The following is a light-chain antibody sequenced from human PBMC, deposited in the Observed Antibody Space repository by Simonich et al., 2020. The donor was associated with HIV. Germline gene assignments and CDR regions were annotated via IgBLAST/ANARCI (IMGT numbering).Light chain of an antibody. V-gene: IGKV3-15*01. CDR2: GAS. CDR3: QQYNDWPPWT. J-gene: IGKJ1*01. CDR1: QSVSSN. Sequence: DIVMTQSPATLSVSPGERATLSCRASQSVSSNVAWYQQRPGQAHRLLIYGASTRATGIPARFSGSGAGTEFTLSIHSMQSEDIAVYYCQQYNDWPPWTFGQGTKVEIK.